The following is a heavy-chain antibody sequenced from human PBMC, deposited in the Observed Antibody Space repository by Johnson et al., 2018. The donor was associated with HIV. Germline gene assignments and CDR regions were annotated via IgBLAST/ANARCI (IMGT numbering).Heavy chain of an antibody. Sequence: QVQLVESGGGVVQPGRSLRLSCAAYGFTFSSYAMHWVRQAPGKGLEWVAVISYDGSNQYYADSVKGRFTISRDNSKNTVFLQMNSLRPEDTAMYYCAAYYDFWSGSYTSGFDIWGQGTMVTVSS. CDR1: GFTFSSYA. J-gene: IGHJ3*02. CDR3: AAYYDFWSGSYTSGFDI. CDR2: ISYDGSNQ. V-gene: IGHV3-30*04. D-gene: IGHD3-3*01.